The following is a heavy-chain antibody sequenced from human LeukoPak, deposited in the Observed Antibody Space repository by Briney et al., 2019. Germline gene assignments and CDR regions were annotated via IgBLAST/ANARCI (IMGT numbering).Heavy chain of an antibody. CDR1: GGSISSSSYY. V-gene: IGHV4-39*01. Sequence: SETLSLTCTVSGGSISSSSYYWGWIRQPPGKGLEWIGSIYYSGSTYYNPSLKSRVTISVDTSKNQFSLKVTSMTAADTAVYYCARRIVGVIDAFDYWGQGALVTVSS. CDR2: IYYSGST. J-gene: IGHJ4*02. D-gene: IGHD1-26*01. CDR3: ARRIVGVIDAFDY.